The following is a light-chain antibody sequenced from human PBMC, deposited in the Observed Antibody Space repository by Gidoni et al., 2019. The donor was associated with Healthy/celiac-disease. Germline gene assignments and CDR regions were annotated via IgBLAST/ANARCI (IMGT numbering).Light chain of an antibody. V-gene: IGKV1-9*01. CDR3: QRRNSYPRWT. Sequence: DIQLTQSPSFLSASVGDRVTITCRASQGISSYLAWYQQRPGKTPKLLIYSASTLQSGVPSRFSGSGSGTEFTLTIRSLQPEDFATYYCQRRNSYPRWTFGQGTKVEIK. CDR1: QGISSY. J-gene: IGKJ1*01. CDR2: SAS.